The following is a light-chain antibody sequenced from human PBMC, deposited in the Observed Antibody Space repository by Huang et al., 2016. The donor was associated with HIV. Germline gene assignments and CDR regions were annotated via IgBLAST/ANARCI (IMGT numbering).Light chain of an antibody. J-gene: IGKJ2*01. CDR2: ETF. Sequence: ERVLTQSPGTLSVSPGERATLSCRTSQGIGNSLAWYQLKPGQAPRLLIYETFIRASDIPARFSGGGSEIDFTLTISGLQSEDSAVYYCQQYHEWPQTFGQGTKVEIK. CDR3: QQYHEWPQT. CDR1: QGIGNS. V-gene: IGKV3-15*01.